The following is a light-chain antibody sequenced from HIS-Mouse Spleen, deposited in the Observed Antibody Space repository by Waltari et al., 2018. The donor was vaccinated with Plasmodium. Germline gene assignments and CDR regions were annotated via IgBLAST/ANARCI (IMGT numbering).Light chain of an antibody. CDR2: QDS. J-gene: IGLJ2*01. CDR3: QAWDSSTVV. Sequence: SYELTQPPSVSVSPGLTATLPCSVDTSGDKYVCWYQQKPGKSPVLVDYQDSKRPSGIPERFSGSNSGNTATLTISGTQAMDEADYYCQAWDSSTVVFGGGTKLTVL. V-gene: IGLV3-1*01. CDR1: TSGDKY.